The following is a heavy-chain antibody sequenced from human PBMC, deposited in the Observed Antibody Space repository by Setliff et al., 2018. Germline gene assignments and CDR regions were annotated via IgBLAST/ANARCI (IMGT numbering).Heavy chain of an antibody. Sequence: ASVKVSCKASGYTFTSYGISWVRQAPGQGLEWMGWISAYNGNTKYPQKFQGRVTITRDTSASTAYMELSSLRSEDTAVYYCASFGVGLAFDIWGQGTMVTVSS. CDR3: ASFGVGLAFDI. V-gene: IGHV1-18*01. J-gene: IGHJ3*02. CDR1: GYTFTSYG. CDR2: ISAYNGNT. D-gene: IGHD3-3*01.